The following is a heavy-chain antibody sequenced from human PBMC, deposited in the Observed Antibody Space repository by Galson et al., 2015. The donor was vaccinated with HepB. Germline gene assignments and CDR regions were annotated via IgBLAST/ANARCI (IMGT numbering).Heavy chain of an antibody. D-gene: IGHD4-17*01. Sequence: SETLSLTCGVYGGPSSYYWTWIRQAPGKGLEWIGDINYSGSINYDPSLKSRVIISLDMSKNQFSLKLRSVTAADTAVYYCARGLLDPYGDYNFRAFDIWGQGTVVTVSS. J-gene: IGHJ3*02. CDR2: INYSGSI. CDR1: GGPSSYY. V-gene: IGHV4-34*01. CDR3: ARGLLDPYGDYNFRAFDI.